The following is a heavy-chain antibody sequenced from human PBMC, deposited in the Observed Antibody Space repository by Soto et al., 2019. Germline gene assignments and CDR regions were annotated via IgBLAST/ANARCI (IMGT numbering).Heavy chain of an antibody. D-gene: IGHD6-19*01. Sequence: ASVKVSCKASGGTFSSYAISWVRQAPGQGLEWMGGIIPIFGTANYAQKFQGRVTITADESTSTAYMELCSLRSEDTAVYYCARVESSGVDYYYYYGMDVWGQGTTVTVSS. CDR1: GGTFSSYA. CDR2: IIPIFGTA. V-gene: IGHV1-69*13. J-gene: IGHJ6*02. CDR3: ARVESSGVDYYYYYGMDV.